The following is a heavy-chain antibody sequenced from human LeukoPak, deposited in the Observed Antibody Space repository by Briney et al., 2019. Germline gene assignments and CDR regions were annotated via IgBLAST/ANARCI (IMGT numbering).Heavy chain of an antibody. V-gene: IGHV3-23*01. J-gene: IGHJ4*02. D-gene: IGHD4-17*01. CDR2: ISASGGRT. CDR1: GFRFSDFA. CDR3: AKGHSDFGTGFDL. Sequence: GGSLRLSCAASGFRFSDFAMSWVRQAPEKGLECVLVISASGGRTYSAESVKARFTISRDNSKNTLYLEMNSLTADDTAVYYCAKGHSDFGTGFDLWGQGTLVTVS.